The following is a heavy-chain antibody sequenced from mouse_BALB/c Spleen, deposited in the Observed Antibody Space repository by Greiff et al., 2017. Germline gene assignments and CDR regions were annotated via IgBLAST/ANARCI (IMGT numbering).Heavy chain of an antibody. D-gene: IGHD1-1*02. CDR2: IYPGSGST. CDR1: GYTFTSYW. J-gene: IGHJ3*01. V-gene: IGHV1S22*01. CDR3: TGGGSFAY. Sequence: LQQPGSELVRPGASVKLSCKASGYTFTSYWMHWVKQRPGQGLEWIGNIYPGSGSTNYDEKFKSKATLTVDTSSSTAYMQLSSLTSEDSAVHYCTGGGSFAYWGQGTLVTVSA.